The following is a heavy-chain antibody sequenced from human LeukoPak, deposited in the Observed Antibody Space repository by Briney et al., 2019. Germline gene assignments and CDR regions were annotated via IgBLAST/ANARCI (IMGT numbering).Heavy chain of an antibody. CDR3: AKGAYDYIEMGYFDY. D-gene: IGHD5-12*01. CDR1: GISFSNSA. V-gene: IGHV3-23*01. CDR2: LIASSGST. Sequence: GGSLRLSCAASGISFSNSAMSWVRQAPGKGLEWVSLLIASSGSTFYADSVKGRFTISRDNSKNTLYLQMNSLRAEDTAVYYCAKGAYDYIEMGYFDYWGQGTLVTVSS. J-gene: IGHJ4*02.